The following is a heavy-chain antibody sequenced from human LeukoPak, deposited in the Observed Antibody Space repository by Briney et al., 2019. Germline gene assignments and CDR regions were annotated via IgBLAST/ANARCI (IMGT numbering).Heavy chain of an antibody. CDR1: GYTFISFY. CDR2: INPSGGST. V-gene: IGHV1-46*01. J-gene: IGHJ4*02. CDR3: ARAQLLDSSGYFNY. D-gene: IGHD3-22*01. Sequence: ASVKVSCKASGYTFISFYMHWVRQAPGQGLEWMGIINPSGGSTSYAQKFRGRVTMTRDTSTSTVCMELSSLRSEDTAVYYCARAQLLDSSGYFNYWGQGTLVTVSS.